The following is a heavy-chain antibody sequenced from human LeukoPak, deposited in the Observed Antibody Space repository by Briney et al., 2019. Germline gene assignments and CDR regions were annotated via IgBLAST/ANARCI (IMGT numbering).Heavy chain of an antibody. D-gene: IGHD6-13*01. V-gene: IGHV3-21*01. CDR3: ARAAIAAARIYYYMDV. Sequence: PGGSLRLSCAASGFTFSSYSMNWVRQAPGKGLEWVSFISASSSYIHNADSVKGRFTISRDNAENSLYLQMNSLRAEDTAVYYCARAAIAAARIYYYMDVWGKGTTVTVSS. J-gene: IGHJ6*03. CDR2: ISASSSYI. CDR1: GFTFSSYS.